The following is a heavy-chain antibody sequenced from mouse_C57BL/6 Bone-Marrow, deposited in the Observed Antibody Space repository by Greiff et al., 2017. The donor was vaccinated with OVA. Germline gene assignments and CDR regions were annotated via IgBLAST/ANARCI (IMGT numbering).Heavy chain of an antibody. J-gene: IGHJ1*03. D-gene: IGHD3-1*01. CDR3: AHGGYAGDWYFDV. CDR1: GYTFTDYY. V-gene: IGHV1-26*01. CDR2: INPNNGGT. Sequence: EVQLQQSGPELVKPGASVKISCKASGYTFTDYYMNWVKQSHGKSLEWIGDINPNNGGTSYNQKFKGKATLTVDKSSSTAYMELRSLTSEDSAVYYCAHGGYAGDWYFDVWGTGTTVTVSS.